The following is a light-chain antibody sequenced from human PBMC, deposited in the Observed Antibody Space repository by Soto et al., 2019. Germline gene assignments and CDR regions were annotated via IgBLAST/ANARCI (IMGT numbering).Light chain of an antibody. CDR1: QPVFIRY. CDR3: KQFGDSLT. Sequence: ETVLPQSPGTLSFSPWERATLSCRASQPVFIRYLAWYQQKPGQAPRLLIYGASTRATGIPDRFSGSGSGTEFTLTVRRLEPEDFAVYYCKQFGDSLTCGGGTKVDIK. V-gene: IGKV3-20*01. J-gene: IGKJ4*01. CDR2: GAS.